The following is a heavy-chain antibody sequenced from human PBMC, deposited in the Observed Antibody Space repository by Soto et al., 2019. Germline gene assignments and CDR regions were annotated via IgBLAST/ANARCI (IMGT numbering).Heavy chain of an antibody. CDR1: GFTFNTHA. J-gene: IGHJ5*02. CDR2: ISYDGSNK. CDR3: ARDVSGSGTKGLDP. V-gene: IGHV3-30-3*01. D-gene: IGHD3-10*01. Sequence: QVHLVQSGGGVVQPGRSLRLSCAASGFTFNTHAMHWVRQGPGKGLEWVALISYDGSNKYYADSVKGRFTISRDNSKNTLSLQMNSLRAEDTAVYYCARDVSGSGTKGLDPWGQGILVTVSS.